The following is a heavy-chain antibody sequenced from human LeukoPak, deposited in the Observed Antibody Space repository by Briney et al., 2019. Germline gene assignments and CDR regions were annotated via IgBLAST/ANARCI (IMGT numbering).Heavy chain of an antibody. D-gene: IGHD1-26*01. CDR2: INPNSGGT. CDR3: ARARIVGGGNWFDP. CDR1: GGTFSSYA. Sequence: ASVKVSCKASGGTFSSYAISWVRQAPGQGLEWMGWINPNSGGTNYAQKFQGRVTMTRDTSISTAYMELSRLRSDDTAVYYCARARIVGGGNWFDPWGQGTLVTVSS. V-gene: IGHV1-2*02. J-gene: IGHJ5*02.